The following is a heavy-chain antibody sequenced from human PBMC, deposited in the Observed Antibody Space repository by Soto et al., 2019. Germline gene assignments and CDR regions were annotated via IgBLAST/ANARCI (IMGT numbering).Heavy chain of an antibody. CDR2: IYYSGST. V-gene: IGHV4-30-4*01. J-gene: IGHJ5*02. CDR1: GGSISSGDYY. Sequence: SETLSLTCTVSGGSISSGDYYWSWIRRPPGKGLEWIGYIYYSGSTYYNPSLKSRVTISVDTSKNQFSLKLSSVTAADTAVYYCARDEKVTGTKLSWLDPWGQGTMVTVST. CDR3: ARDEKVTGTKLSWLDP. D-gene: IGHD1-7*01.